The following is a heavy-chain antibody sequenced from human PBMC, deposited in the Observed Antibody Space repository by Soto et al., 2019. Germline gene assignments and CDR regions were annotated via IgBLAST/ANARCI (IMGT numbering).Heavy chain of an antibody. V-gene: IGHV3-30*18. Sequence: QVQLVESGGGVVQPGRSLRLSCAASGFTFSSYGIHWVRQAPGKGLEWVAVISNDGTNKYYVDSVKGRFTISRDNSNNTLYLQMNSLRVEDTAVYYCAKDRGGSCCGAFDIWGQGIMVTVSS. CDR3: AKDRGGSCCGAFDI. D-gene: IGHD2-15*01. J-gene: IGHJ3*02. CDR1: GFTFSSYG. CDR2: ISNDGTNK.